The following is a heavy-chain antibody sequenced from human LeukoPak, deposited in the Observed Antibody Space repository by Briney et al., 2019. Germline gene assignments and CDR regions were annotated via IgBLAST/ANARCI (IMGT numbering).Heavy chain of an antibody. D-gene: IGHD2-15*01. CDR1: GFTFSSYA. V-gene: IGHV3-23*01. J-gene: IGHJ4*02. CDR2: ISGSGGTT. Sequence: PGGSLRLSCAASGFTFSSYAMSWVRQAPGKGLEWVSAISGSGGTTYYADSVEGRFTISRDNSKNTLYLQMNSLRAEDTAVYYCAKDSCSGGSCYSPYWGQGTLVTVSS. CDR3: AKDSCSGGSCYSPY.